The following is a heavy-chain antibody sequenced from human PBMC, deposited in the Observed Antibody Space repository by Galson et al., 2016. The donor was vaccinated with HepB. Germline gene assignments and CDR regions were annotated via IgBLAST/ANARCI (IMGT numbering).Heavy chain of an antibody. Sequence: CAFSGLTFSKYWMHWVRQVPGKGLVWVARLNPGVSRTDHADSVKGRFTISKDNAKNTLYLQMNSLRVEGTAVYYCVADFVGPDDYWGQGTMVTVSS. CDR3: VADFVGPDDY. CDR2: LNPGVSRT. CDR1: GLTFSKYW. V-gene: IGHV3-74*01. D-gene: IGHD1-26*01. J-gene: IGHJ4*02.